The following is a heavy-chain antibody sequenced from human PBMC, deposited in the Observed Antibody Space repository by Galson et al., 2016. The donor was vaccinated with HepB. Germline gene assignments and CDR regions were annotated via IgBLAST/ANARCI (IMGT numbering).Heavy chain of an antibody. CDR3: ARPAANAFDI. Sequence: SETLSLTCTVSGGSISSSSYYWDWIRQPPGKGLEWIGSIYYSGSTYYNPSLKSRVIISVDTSKNPFSLKLSSLTAADTAVYYCARPAANAFDIWGQGTMGTVSS. J-gene: IGHJ3*02. CDR2: IYYSGST. V-gene: IGHV4-39*01. CDR1: GGSISSSSYY.